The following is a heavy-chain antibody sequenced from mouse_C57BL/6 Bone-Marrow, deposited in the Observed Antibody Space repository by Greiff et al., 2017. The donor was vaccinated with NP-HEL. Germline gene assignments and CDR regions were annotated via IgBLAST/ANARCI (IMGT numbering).Heavy chain of an antibody. CDR1: GYTFTSYW. CDR2: IDPSDSYT. J-gene: IGHJ2*01. Sequence: VKLQQPGAELVKPGASVKLSCKASGYTFTSYWMQWVKQRPGQGLEWIGEIDPSDSYTNYNQKFKGKATLTVDTSSSTAYMQLSSLTSEDSAVYYCARSNDSYYFDYWGQGTTLTVSS. V-gene: IGHV1-50*01. CDR3: ARSNDSYYFDY. D-gene: IGHD2-12*01.